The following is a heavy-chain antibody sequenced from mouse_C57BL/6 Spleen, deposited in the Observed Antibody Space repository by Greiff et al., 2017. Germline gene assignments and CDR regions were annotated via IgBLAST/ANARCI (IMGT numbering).Heavy chain of an antibody. J-gene: IGHJ3*01. Sequence: ESGPGMVKPSQSLSLTCTVTGYSITSGYDWHWIRHFPGNKLEWLGYISYSGSTNYNPSLKSRISITHDTSKNHFFLKLKSVTTEDTATYYCARGEGFWFAYWGQGTLVTVSA. V-gene: IGHV3-1*01. CDR1: GYSITSGYD. CDR2: ISYSGST. CDR3: ARGEGFWFAY.